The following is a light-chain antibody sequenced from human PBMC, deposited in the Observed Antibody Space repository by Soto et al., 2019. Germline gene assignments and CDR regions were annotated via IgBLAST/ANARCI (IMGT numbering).Light chain of an antibody. V-gene: IGKV1-39*01. CDR2: TSS. CDR3: QQSYSTPPT. J-gene: IGKJ1*01. CDR1: QTVGRN. Sequence: DIHMTQSPASLSASIGDRVTISCRASQTVGRNLNWYQQKPGKAPTLLMFTSSSLQSGVPSRFSGSGSGTDFILTISSLQPEDFATYYCQQSYSTPPTFGQGTKVDIK.